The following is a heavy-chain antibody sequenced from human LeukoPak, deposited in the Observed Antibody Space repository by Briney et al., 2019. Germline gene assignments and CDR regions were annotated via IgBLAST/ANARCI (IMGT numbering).Heavy chain of an antibody. CDR3: ARDRGDYGDYDYYGMDV. CDR1: GFTFSDYY. J-gene: IGHJ6*02. V-gene: IGHV3-11*01. D-gene: IGHD4-17*01. Sequence: GGSLRLSCAASGFTFSDYYMGWIRQAPGKGLEWVSYISSSGSTIYYADSVKGRFTISRDNAKNSLYLQMNSLRAEDTAVYYCARDRGDYGDYDYYGMDVWGQGTTVTVSS. CDR2: ISSSGSTI.